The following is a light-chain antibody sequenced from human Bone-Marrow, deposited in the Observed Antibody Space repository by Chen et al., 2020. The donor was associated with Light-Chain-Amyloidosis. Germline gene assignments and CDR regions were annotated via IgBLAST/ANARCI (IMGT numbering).Light chain of an antibody. J-gene: IGLJ2*01. CDR1: DLPTKY. Sequence: SYELPQTPSVSVSPGQTAWITCSGDDLPTKYAYWYHQKPGQAPVLVIHRDTERPSGISERFSGSSSGTTATLTISGVQAEDEADYHCQSADSSGTYEVIFGGGTKLTVL. V-gene: IGLV3-25*03. CDR2: RDT. CDR3: QSADSSGTYEVI.